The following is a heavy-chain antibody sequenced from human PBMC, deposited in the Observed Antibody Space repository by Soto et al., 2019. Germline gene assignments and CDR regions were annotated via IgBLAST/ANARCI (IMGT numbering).Heavy chain of an antibody. Sequence: GGSLRLSCAASGFTFSSYAMAWVRQAPGKGLEWVSAISGSGGNTYYADSVKGRFTISRDISKNTLYLQMNSLRAEDTAVYYCGKDGVLRVFAYWGQGTLVPVSS. D-gene: IGHD2-15*01. CDR2: ISGSGGNT. V-gene: IGHV3-23*01. CDR1: GFTFSSYA. J-gene: IGHJ4*02. CDR3: GKDGVLRVFAY.